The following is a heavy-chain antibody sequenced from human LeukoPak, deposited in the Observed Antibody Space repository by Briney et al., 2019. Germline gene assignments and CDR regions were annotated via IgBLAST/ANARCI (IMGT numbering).Heavy chain of an antibody. J-gene: IGHJ5*02. V-gene: IGHV1-2*02. CDR1: GFTFSNYG. D-gene: IGHD2-15*01. CDR3: ASLGYCSGGSCYP. CDR2: INPNSGGT. Sequence: GRSLRLSCATSGFTFSNYGMHWVRQAPGQGLEWMGWINPNSGGTNYAQKFQGRVTMTRDTSISTAYMELSRLRSDDTAVFYCASLGYCSGGSCYPWGQGTLVTVSS.